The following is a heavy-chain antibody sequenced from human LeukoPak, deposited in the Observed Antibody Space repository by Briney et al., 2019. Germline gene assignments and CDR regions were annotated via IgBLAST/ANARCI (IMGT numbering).Heavy chain of an antibody. J-gene: IGHJ4*02. CDR1: GGSISPYY. D-gene: IGHD5-24*01. CDR2: VYYSGST. CDR3: ARGERRDGYTFGY. V-gene: IGHV4-59*01. Sequence: SETLSLTCTVSGGSISPYYWSWIRQPPGKGLEWIGYVYYSGSTNYKPSLKSRVTISLDTSKNQFSLMLSSVTAADTAVYFCARGERRDGYTFGYWGQGTLVTVSS.